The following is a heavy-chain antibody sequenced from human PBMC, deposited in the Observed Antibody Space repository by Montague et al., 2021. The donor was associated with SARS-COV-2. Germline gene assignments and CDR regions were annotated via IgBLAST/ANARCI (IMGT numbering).Heavy chain of an antibody. D-gene: IGHD3-10*01. Sequence: SLRLSCAASGFTFSDYYMSWIRQAPGKGLEWVSYISGRGSYTDYADSVKGRFTISRDNARNSLYLHMNSLRVGDTAVYYCATLARGLFDHGMDVWGQGTTVTVSS. J-gene: IGHJ6*02. CDR1: GFTFSDYY. V-gene: IGHV3-11*06. CDR2: ISGRGSYT. CDR3: ATLARGLFDHGMDV.